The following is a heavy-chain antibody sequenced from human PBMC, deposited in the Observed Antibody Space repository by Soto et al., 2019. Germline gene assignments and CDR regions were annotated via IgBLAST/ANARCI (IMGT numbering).Heavy chain of an antibody. CDR1: GYTFTNHF. Sequence: QVQLVQSGAEVKKPGASVKVSCKASGYTFTNHFMHWVRQAPGQRLEWMGWINAGNGNTMYSQRFQDRVTITRDTSATTAYMEVSILMSEDTDVYYCARDQTYGGNPNRYFDLWGRGTLVTVSS. J-gene: IGHJ2*01. V-gene: IGHV1-3*01. D-gene: IGHD4-17*01. CDR2: INAGNGNT. CDR3: ARDQTYGGNPNRYFDL.